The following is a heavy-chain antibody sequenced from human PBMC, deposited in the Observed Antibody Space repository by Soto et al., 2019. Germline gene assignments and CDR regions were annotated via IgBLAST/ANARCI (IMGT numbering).Heavy chain of an antibody. CDR1: GFTFSNYW. CDR3: ASVAI. Sequence: EVQLVESGGGLVQPGGSLRLSCAASGFTFSNYWMSWVRQAPGKGLEWVANIKQDGTEKNYVDSVRGRFTISRDNAKSSLDLQMTSLTAEDTAVYYCASVAIWGQGTLVTVSS. V-gene: IGHV3-7*01. D-gene: IGHD5-12*01. J-gene: IGHJ4*02. CDR2: IKQDGTEK.